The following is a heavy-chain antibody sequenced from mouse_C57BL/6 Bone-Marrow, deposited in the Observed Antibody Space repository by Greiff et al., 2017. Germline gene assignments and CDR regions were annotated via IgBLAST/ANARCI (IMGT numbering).Heavy chain of an antibody. J-gene: IGHJ4*01. V-gene: IGHV14-3*01. D-gene: IGHD2-3*01. CDR3: ARSDDGYLYHCAIDD. Sequence: EVQLQQSVAELVRPGASVKLSCTASGYNIKNTYMHWVKQRPEQGLEWIGRIDTAHGNTTYAPKFQGKATITAATSSNTAYLQLSSLTSADTASYDFARSDDGYLYHCAIDDWGQGTSVTVSS. CDR2: IDTAHGNT. CDR1: GYNIKNTY.